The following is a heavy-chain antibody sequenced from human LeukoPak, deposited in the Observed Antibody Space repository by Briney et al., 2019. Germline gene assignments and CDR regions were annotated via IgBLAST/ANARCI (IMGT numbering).Heavy chain of an antibody. V-gene: IGHV3-33*01. CDR3: ARDGDIAVAGTENFDY. D-gene: IGHD6-19*01. CDR1: GFTFSSHG. Sequence: GGSLRLSCAASGFTFSSHGMHWVRQAPGKGLEWVAVIWYDGGNKYYADSVKGRFTISRDNSKNTLYLQMNSLRAEDTAVYYCARDGDIAVAGTENFDYWGQGTLVTVSS. J-gene: IGHJ4*02. CDR2: IWYDGGNK.